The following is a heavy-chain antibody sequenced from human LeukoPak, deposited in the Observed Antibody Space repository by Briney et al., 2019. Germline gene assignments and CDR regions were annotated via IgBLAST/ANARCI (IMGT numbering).Heavy chain of an antibody. CDR1: GGSFSGYY. CDR3: ASSSGLPEVGFDY. J-gene: IGHJ4*02. D-gene: IGHD2-21*02. Sequence: SETLSLTCAVYGGSFSGYYWSWIRQPPGKGLEWIGEINHSGSANYNPPLKSRVTISVDTSKNQFSLKLSSVTAADTAVYYCASSSGLPEVGFDYWGQGTLVTVSS. V-gene: IGHV4-34*01. CDR2: INHSGSA.